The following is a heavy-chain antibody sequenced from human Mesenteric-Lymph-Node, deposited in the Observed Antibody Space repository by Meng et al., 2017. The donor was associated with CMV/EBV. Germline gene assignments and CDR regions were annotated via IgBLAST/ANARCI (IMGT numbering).Heavy chain of an antibody. J-gene: IGHJ3*02. V-gene: IGHV3-23*01. D-gene: IGHD5-18*01. CDR3: ASALRGYAYPRDVFGI. Sequence: GGSLRLSCAASGFTFSTYAMNWVRQAPGKGLEWVSSISGSTSTNTYYADSVGGRFTISRDNSKNTLFLHLSSLRAEDTAIYYCASALRGYAYPRDVFGIWGQGTMVTVSS. CDR2: ISGSTSTNT. CDR1: GFTFSTYA.